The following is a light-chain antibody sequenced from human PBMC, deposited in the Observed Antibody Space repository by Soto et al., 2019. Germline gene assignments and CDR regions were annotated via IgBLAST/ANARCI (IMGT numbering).Light chain of an antibody. CDR2: EVS. J-gene: IGLJ1*01. CDR1: SSDVGGYNY. V-gene: IGLV2-8*01. Sequence: QSVLTQPPSASGSPGQSVTISCTGTSSDVGGYNYVSWYQQHPGKAPKLMIYEVSKRPSGVPDRFSGSKSGNTASLTVSGLQAEDEADYYCSSYAGRNNSPYGFGTGTKLTVL. CDR3: SSYAGRNNSPYG.